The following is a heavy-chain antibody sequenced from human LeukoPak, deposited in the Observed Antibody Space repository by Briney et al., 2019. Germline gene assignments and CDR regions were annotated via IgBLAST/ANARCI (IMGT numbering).Heavy chain of an antibody. CDR2: IKPDGSEK. CDR1: GLTLSNYW. CDR3: ARDALDSSGYWAHYYYYYYMDV. Sequence: PGGSLRLSCVAPGLTLSNYWMSWVRQAPGKGLEWVATIKPDGSEKYYVDSVKGRFTISRDNAKNSLYLQMSSLRAEDTAVYYCARDALDSSGYWAHYYYYYYMDVWGKGTTVTISS. V-gene: IGHV3-7*01. D-gene: IGHD3-22*01. J-gene: IGHJ6*03.